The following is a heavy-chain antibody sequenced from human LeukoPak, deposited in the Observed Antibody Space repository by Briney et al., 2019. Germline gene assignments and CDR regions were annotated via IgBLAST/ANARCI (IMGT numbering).Heavy chain of an antibody. CDR1: GGSISSYY. CDR3: AQTWGVPAAKGGDYYYYGMDV. Sequence: MSSETLSLTCTVSGGSISSYYWSWIRQPPGKGLEWIGYIYYSGSTNYNPSLKSRVTISVDTSKNQFSLKLSSVTAADTAVYYCAQTWGVPAAKGGDYYYYGMDVWGQGTTVTVSS. J-gene: IGHJ6*02. CDR2: IYYSGST. D-gene: IGHD2-2*01. V-gene: IGHV4-59*08.